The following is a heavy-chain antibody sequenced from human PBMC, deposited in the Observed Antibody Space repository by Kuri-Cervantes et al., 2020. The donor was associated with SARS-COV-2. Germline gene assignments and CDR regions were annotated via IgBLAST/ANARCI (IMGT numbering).Heavy chain of an antibody. J-gene: IGHJ4*02. Sequence: ASVKVSCKASGYTFTSYGISWVRQAPGQGLEWMGWISAYNGNTNYAQKLQGRVTMTTDTSTSTAYMELRSLRSDDTAVYYCARGAIFGVVIAHFDYWGQGTLVTVSS. CDR2: ISAYNGNT. V-gene: IGHV1-18*01. CDR3: ARGAIFGVVIAHFDY. D-gene: IGHD3-3*01. CDR1: GYTFTSYG.